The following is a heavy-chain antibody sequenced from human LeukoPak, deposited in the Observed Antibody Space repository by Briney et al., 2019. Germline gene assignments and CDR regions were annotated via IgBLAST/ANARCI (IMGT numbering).Heavy chain of an antibody. D-gene: IGHD6-19*01. CDR2: ISSSSTI. J-gene: IGHJ4*02. V-gene: IGHV3-48*02. CDR1: GFTFSSYS. Sequence: GGSLRLSCAASGFTFSSYSMNWVRQAPGKGLEWVSYISSSSTIYYADSVKGRFTISRDNAKNSLYLQMNSLRDEDTAVYYCARAVTQWLGYFDYWGQGTLVTVSS. CDR3: ARAVTQWLGYFDY.